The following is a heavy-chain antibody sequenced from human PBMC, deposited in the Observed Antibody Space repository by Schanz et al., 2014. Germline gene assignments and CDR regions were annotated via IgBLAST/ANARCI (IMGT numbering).Heavy chain of an antibody. CDR2: ISSGGDT. J-gene: IGHJ4*02. CDR1: TFTFSSDW. D-gene: IGHD6-25*01. V-gene: IGHV3-23*04. CDR3: AKVRYSSGWRGNYFDE. Sequence: EVQLVASGGGLVQPGGSLRLSCAASTFTFSSDWMSWVRQAPGKGLEWVSSISSGGDTDYADSVKGRFTISRDNSKNTQNLQMKSLRAEDAAVYYGAKVRYSSGWRGNYFDEWGQGTLVTVAS.